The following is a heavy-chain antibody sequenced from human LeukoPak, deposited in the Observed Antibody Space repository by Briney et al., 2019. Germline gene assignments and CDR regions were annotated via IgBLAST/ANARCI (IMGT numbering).Heavy chain of an antibody. CDR2: ISSSSSYI. Sequence: GGSLRLSCAASGFTFSSYSMNWVRQAPGKGLEWVSSISSSSSYIYYADSVKGRFTISRDNAKNSLYLQMNSLRAEDTAVYYCARDVGATEAWGFDYWGQGTLVTVSS. J-gene: IGHJ4*02. D-gene: IGHD1-26*01. CDR1: GFTFSSYS. CDR3: ARDVGATEAWGFDY. V-gene: IGHV3-21*01.